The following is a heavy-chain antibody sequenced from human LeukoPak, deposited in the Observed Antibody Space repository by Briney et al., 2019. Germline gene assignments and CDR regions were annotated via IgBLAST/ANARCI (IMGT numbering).Heavy chain of an antibody. CDR1: GFTFSSYA. CDR2: ISGSGGST. J-gene: IGHJ4*02. CDR3: XXXSRSSWLKGLFDY. V-gene: IGHV3-23*01. Sequence: PGGSLRLSCAASGFTFSSYAMSWVRQAPGKGLEWVSAISGSGGSTYYADSVKGRFTISRDNSKNTLYLQMNSLRAEDTAVYYXXXXSRSSWLKGLFDYWGQGTLVTVSS. D-gene: IGHD6-13*01.